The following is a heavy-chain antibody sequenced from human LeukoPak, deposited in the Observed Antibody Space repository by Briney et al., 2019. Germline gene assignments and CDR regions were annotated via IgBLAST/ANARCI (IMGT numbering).Heavy chain of an antibody. V-gene: IGHV1-46*01. D-gene: IGHD3-22*01. J-gene: IGHJ4*02. CDR3: ARDFLYYYDSSGYSYYFDY. Sequence: ASVKVSCKASGYTFTSYYMHWVRQAPGQGLEWMGIINPSGGSTSYAQKFQGRVTMTRDTSTSTVYMEPSSLRSEDTAVYYCARDFLYYYDSSGYSYYFDYWGQGTLVTVSS. CDR1: GYTFTSYY. CDR2: INPSGGST.